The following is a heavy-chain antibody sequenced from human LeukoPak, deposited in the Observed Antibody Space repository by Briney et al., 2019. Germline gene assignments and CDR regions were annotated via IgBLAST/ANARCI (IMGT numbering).Heavy chain of an antibody. CDR2: IYYSGST. D-gene: IGHD2-15*01. V-gene: IGHV4-39*01. CDR1: GGSISSSSYY. J-gene: IGHJ4*02. Sequence: PSETLSLTCTVSGGSISSSSYYWGWIRQPPGKGLEWIGSIYYSGSTYYNPSLKSRVTISVDTSKNQFSLKLSSVTAADTAVYYCARRRRMGIFIDYWGQGTLVTVSS. CDR3: ARRRRMGIFIDY.